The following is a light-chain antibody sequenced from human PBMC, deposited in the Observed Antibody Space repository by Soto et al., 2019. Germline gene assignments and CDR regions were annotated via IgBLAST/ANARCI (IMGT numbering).Light chain of an antibody. Sequence: QSALTQPPSASGSPGQSVTISCTGTSSDVGGYNYVSWYQQHPGKAPKLMIYEVIKRPSGVPDRFSGSKSGNTASLTVSGLQAEDEADYYWSSYAGSNNVVFGGGTKVTVL. J-gene: IGLJ2*01. CDR3: SSYAGSNNVV. CDR1: SSDVGGYNY. CDR2: EVI. V-gene: IGLV2-8*01.